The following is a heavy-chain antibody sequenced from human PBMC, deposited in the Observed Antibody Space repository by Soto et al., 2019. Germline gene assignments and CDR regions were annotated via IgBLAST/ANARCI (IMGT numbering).Heavy chain of an antibody. CDR1: GFTFSSYG. J-gene: IGHJ6*02. CDR2: ISYDGSNK. V-gene: IGHV3-30*18. Sequence: QVQLVESGGGVVQPGRSLRLSCAASGFTFSSYGMHWVRQAPGKGLEWVAAISYDGSNKYYADSVKGRFTISRDNSKNTLYLQMNSLRAEDTAVYYCAKDLRDGAYYYHGMDVWGQGTTVTVSS. CDR3: AKDLRDGAYYYHGMDV. D-gene: IGHD2-8*01.